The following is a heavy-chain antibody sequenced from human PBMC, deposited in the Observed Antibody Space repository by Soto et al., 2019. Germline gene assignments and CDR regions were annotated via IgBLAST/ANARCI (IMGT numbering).Heavy chain of an antibody. J-gene: IGHJ5*02. CDR3: ARGDIVLVPASGGNWFGP. D-gene: IGHD2-2*01. CDR1: AYSFTTYH. Sequence: ASVKVSCKASAYSFTTYHIHWVRQAPGQGLEWMGLINPDAGATNYAQRFQGRLRLTRDTSTSTVYMELRSLRFDDTAVYYCARGDIVLVPASGGNWFGPWGQGTLATVSS. CDR2: INPDAGAT. V-gene: IGHV1-46*01.